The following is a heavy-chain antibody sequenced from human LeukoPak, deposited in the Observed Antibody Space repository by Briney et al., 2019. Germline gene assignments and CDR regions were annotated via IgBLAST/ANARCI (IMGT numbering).Heavy chain of an antibody. J-gene: IGHJ4*02. CDR2: INHSGST. CDR3: AREAPRTSRGYSYGHTDY. Sequence: PSETLSLTCAVYGGSFSGYYWSWIRQPPGKGLEWIGEINHSGSTNYNPSLKSRVTISVDTSKNQFSLKLSSVTAADTAVYYCAREAPRTSRGYSYGHTDYWGQGTLVTVSS. D-gene: IGHD5-18*01. CDR1: GGSFSGYY. V-gene: IGHV4-34*01.